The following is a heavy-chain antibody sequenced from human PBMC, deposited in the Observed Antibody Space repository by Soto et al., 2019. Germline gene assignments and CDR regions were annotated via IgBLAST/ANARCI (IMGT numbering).Heavy chain of an antibody. D-gene: IGHD2-15*01. CDR2: IYYSGST. J-gene: IGHJ4*02. V-gene: IGHV4-31*03. Sequence: QVQLQESGPGLVKPSQTLSLTCTVSGGSISSGGYYWSWIRQHPGKVLEWIGYIYYSGSTYYNPSLKSRVTISVDTSKNQFSLKLSSVTAADTAVYYCARSGVVAATFDYWGQGTLVTVS. CDR1: GGSISSGGYY. CDR3: ARSGVVAATFDY.